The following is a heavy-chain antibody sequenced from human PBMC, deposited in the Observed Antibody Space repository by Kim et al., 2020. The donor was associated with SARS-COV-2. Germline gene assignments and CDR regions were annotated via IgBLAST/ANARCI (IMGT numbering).Heavy chain of an antibody. J-gene: IGHJ3*02. V-gene: IGHV5-51*01. CDR1: GYSFTSYW. Sequence: GESLKISCKGSGYSFTSYWIGWVRQMPGTGLEWMGIIYPCDSDTRYSPSFQGQVTISADKSISTAYLQWSSLKASDTAMYYCARAPHTDYYDSSGAFDIWGQGTMVTVSS. D-gene: IGHD3-22*01. CDR3: ARAPHTDYYDSSGAFDI. CDR2: IYPCDSDT.